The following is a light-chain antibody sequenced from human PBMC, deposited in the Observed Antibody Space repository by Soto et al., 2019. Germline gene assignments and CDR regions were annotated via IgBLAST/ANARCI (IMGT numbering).Light chain of an antibody. V-gene: IGLV2-14*01. J-gene: IGLJ2*01. CDR3: SSYTSKSSLI. CDR1: MRDVGAYNL. CDR2: EVR. Sequence: QSALTQPASVSGSPGQSVTISCAGTMRDVGAYNLVSWYQQHPGRAPQLIIYEVRNRPSGISFRFSGSKSGNTASLTISGLQAEDEADYYCSSYTSKSSLIFGGGTKLTVL.